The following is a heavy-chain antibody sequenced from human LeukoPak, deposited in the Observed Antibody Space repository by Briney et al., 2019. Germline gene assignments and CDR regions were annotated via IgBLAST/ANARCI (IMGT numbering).Heavy chain of an antibody. Sequence: PSETLSLTCAVYGGSFSGYYWSWIRQPPGKGLEWIGEINHSGSTNYNPSLKSRVTISVDTSKNQFSLKLSSVTAADTAVYYCARTYYYGSGSYLATSGGWFDPWGQGTLVTVSS. CDR3: ARTYYYGSGSYLATSGGWFDP. J-gene: IGHJ5*02. CDR1: GGSFSGYY. V-gene: IGHV4-34*01. D-gene: IGHD3-10*01. CDR2: INHSGST.